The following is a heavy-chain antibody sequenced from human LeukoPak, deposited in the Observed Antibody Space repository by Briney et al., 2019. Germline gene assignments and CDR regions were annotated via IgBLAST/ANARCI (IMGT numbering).Heavy chain of an antibody. V-gene: IGHV1-69*01. CDR1: GGTFSSYA. CDR3: ARNEFDYSNFFDY. J-gene: IGHJ4*02. Sequence: SVKVSCKASGGTFSSYAISWVRQAPGQGLEWMGGIIPIFGTANYAQKFQGRVTITADESTSTAYMELSSLRSEDTAVYYCARNEFDYSNFFDYWGQGTLVTVSS. CDR2: IIPIFGTA. D-gene: IGHD4-11*01.